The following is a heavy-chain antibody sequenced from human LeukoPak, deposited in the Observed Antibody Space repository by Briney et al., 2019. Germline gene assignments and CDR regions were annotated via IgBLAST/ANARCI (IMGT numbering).Heavy chain of an antibody. CDR3: ATAGSYSDGYYYYHMDV. J-gene: IGHJ6*03. CDR1: GGTFSSYA. Sequence: SVKVSCKASGGTFSSYAISWVRQAPGQGLEWMGRIIPILGIANYAQKFQGRVTMTEDTSTDTAYMELSSLRSEDTAVYYCATAGSYSDGYYYYHMDVWGKGTTVTVSS. CDR2: IIPILGIA. V-gene: IGHV1-69*04. D-gene: IGHD1-26*01.